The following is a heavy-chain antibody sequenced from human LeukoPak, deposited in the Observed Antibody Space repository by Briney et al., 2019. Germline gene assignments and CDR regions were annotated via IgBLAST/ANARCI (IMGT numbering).Heavy chain of an antibody. V-gene: IGHV3-21*01. Sequence: GGSLRLSCAASGFTFSSYSMNWVRRAPGKGLEWVSSISSSSSYIYYADSVKGRFTISRDNAKNSLYLQMNSLRAEDTAVYYCARGGRYCSGGSCYSAGWFDPWGQGTLVTVSS. CDR2: ISSSSSYI. CDR1: GFTFSSYS. J-gene: IGHJ5*02. CDR3: ARGGRYCSGGSCYSAGWFDP. D-gene: IGHD2-15*01.